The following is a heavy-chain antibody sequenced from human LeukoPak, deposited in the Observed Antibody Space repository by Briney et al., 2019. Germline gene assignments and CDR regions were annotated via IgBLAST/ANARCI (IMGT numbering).Heavy chain of an antibody. CDR1: GYTFTGYY. V-gene: IGHV1-2*06. Sequence: ASVKVSCKASGYTFTGYYMHWVRQAPGQGLELMGRINPNSGGTNYAQKFQGRVSMTRDTSISTAYMELSRLRSDDTAVYYCARDPGIAVAGTYGGYYYYYYMDVWGKGTTVTVSS. CDR2: INPNSGGT. CDR3: ARDPGIAVAGTYGGYYYYYYMDV. J-gene: IGHJ6*03. D-gene: IGHD6-19*01.